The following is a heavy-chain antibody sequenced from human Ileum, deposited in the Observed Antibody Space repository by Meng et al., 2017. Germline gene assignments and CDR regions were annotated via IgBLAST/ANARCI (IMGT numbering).Heavy chain of an antibody. Sequence: QLQLQESGPGLVKPSETLSLTCTVSGCSISNTNYYWDWIRQPPGKGREWVGSIYYNGNTYYNPSLKSRVTISIDTSKNQFSLKLSSVTAADTAVYYCARYNYYDSSGHSNFDYWGQGTLVTVSS. CDR2: IYYNGNT. V-gene: IGHV4-39*01. CDR3: ARYNYYDSSGHSNFDY. J-gene: IGHJ4*02. CDR1: GCSISNTNYY. D-gene: IGHD3-22*01.